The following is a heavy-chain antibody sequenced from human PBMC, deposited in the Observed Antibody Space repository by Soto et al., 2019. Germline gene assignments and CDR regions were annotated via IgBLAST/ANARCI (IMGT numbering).Heavy chain of an antibody. Sequence: ASVKVSCKAPGGTFSSYATSWVRQAPGQGLEWMGGIIPIFGTANYAQKFQGRVTITADESTSTAYMELSSLRSEDTAVYNCARSKESAFDIWGQGTMVTVSS. CDR3: ARSKESAFDI. CDR1: GGTFSSYA. CDR2: IIPIFGTA. V-gene: IGHV1-69*13. J-gene: IGHJ3*02.